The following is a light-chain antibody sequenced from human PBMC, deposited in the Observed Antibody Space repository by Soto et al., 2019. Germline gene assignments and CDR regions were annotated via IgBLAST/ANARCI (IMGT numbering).Light chain of an antibody. J-gene: IGKJ2*01. CDR1: QSVASN. Sequence: EIVMTQSPASLSVSPGDGATLSCRASQSVASNVAWYQQKPGQGPRLLIHGASTRALGVPARFSGSGSGTDYTLTINSLQSEDFAVSYCQQYHNWPPQYTFGQGTKLQIK. CDR3: QQYHNWPPQYT. V-gene: IGKV3-15*01. CDR2: GAS.